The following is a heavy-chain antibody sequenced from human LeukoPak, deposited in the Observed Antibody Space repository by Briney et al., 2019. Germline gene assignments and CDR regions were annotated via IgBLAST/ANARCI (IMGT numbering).Heavy chain of an antibody. D-gene: IGHD6-13*01. CDR3: ASLAPKEQQLVPWSDY. V-gene: IGHV4-39*07. J-gene: IGHJ4*02. CDR2: INHSGST. Sequence: SETLSLTCTVSGGSISSSSYYWGWIRQPPGKGLEWIGEINHSGSTNYNPSLKSRVTISVDTSKNQFSLKLSSVTAADTAVYYCASLAPKEQQLVPWSDYWGRGTLVTVSS. CDR1: GGSISSSSYY.